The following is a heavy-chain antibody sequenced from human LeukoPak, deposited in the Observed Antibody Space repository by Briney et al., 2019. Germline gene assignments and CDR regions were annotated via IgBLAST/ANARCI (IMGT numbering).Heavy chain of an antibody. CDR1: GFTFSSYG. CDR3: ARVRRWARGLDH. Sequence: GGSLRLSCAASGFTFSSYGMHWVRQAPGKGLEWVAVISYDGSNKYYADSVKGRFTISRDNSKNPLYLQMNSLRAEDTAVYYCARVRRWARGLDHWGQGTLVTVSS. D-gene: IGHD5-24*01. CDR2: ISYDGSNK. J-gene: IGHJ4*02. V-gene: IGHV3-30*03.